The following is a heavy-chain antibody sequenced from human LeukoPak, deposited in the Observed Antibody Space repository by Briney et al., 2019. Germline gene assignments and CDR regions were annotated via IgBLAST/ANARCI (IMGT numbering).Heavy chain of an antibody. Sequence: GGSLRLSCAASGFTFSSYGMHWVRQAPGKGLEWVAVISYDGSNKYYADSVKGRFTISRDNSKNTLYLQMNSLRAEDTAVYYCAKGLRELTYYYYYMDVWGKGTTVTVSS. CDR2: ISYDGSNK. CDR1: GFTFSSYG. J-gene: IGHJ6*03. CDR3: AKGLRELTYYYYYMDV. V-gene: IGHV3-30*18. D-gene: IGHD3-9*01.